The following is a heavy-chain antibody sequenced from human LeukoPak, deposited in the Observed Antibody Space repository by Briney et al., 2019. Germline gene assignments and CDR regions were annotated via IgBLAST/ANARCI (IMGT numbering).Heavy chain of an antibody. CDR2: INPDSGGT. V-gene: IGHV1-2*02. J-gene: IGHJ5*02. Sequence: ASVKVSCKASGYTFTGYYMHWVRQAPGQGLEWMGWINPDSGGTNYGQNFQGRVTMTRDTAINTAYMELSRLRSDDTAVYYCARDPTMVRGGRNWFDPWGQGTLVTVSS. CDR3: ARDPTMVRGGRNWFDP. CDR1: GYTFTGYY. D-gene: IGHD3-10*01.